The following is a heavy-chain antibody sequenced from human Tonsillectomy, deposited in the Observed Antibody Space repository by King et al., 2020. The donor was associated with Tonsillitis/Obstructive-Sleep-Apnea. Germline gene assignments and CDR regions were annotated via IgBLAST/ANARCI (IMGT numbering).Heavy chain of an antibody. J-gene: IGHJ3*02. Sequence: QLVQSGGGLVQPGGSLRLSCAASGFTFSTYSMNWVRQAPGKGLEWVSYISSSSSTIYYADSVKGRFTISRDNAKNSLYLQRNSLRDEDTAVYYCARERTLAGDAFDIWGQGTMVTVSS. CDR3: ARERTLAGDAFDI. CDR2: ISSSSSTI. V-gene: IGHV3-48*02. CDR1: GFTFSTYS.